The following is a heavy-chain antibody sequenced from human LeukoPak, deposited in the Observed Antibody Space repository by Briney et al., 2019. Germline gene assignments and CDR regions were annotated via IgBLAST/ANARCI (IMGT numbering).Heavy chain of an antibody. J-gene: IGHJ5*02. CDR2: IYYSGST. CDR1: GGSISSFY. V-gene: IGHV4-59*01. D-gene: IGHD1-1*01. CDR3: ARHGTSGTNLNWFDP. Sequence: PSETLSLTCTVSGGSISSFYWSGIRQPPGKGLEWIGYIYYSGSTNYNPSLRSRVTISVDTSKNQFSLKLSSVTAADPAVYYCARHGTSGTNLNWFDPWGQGTLVTVSS.